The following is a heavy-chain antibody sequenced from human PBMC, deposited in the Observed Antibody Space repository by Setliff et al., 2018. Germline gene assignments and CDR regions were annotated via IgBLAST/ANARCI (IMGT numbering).Heavy chain of an antibody. CDR3: TRGGTWSDAFDT. J-gene: IGHJ3*02. D-gene: IGHD1-1*01. CDR1: GGSFSGYY. V-gene: IGHV4-34*01. Sequence: PSETLSLTCAVYGGSFSGYYWIWIRQPPGKGLEWIGEINDSGSTNYNPSLKSRVTMSVDTSKNQFSLKLSSVTAADTAVYYCTRGGTWSDAFDTWGQGTMVTVSS. CDR2: INDSGST.